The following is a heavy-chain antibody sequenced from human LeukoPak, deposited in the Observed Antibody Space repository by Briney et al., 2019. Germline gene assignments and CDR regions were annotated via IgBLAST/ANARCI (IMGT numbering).Heavy chain of an antibody. CDR2: ISSSGSTI. V-gene: IGHV3-48*04. D-gene: IGHD3-10*01. Sequence: GGSLRLSCAASGFTFSSYSMNWVRQAPGKGLEWVSYISSSGSTIYYADSVKGRFTISRDNAKNSLYLQMNSLRAEDTAVYYCARALNVRGVIYYYYYMDVWGRGTTVTISS. CDR1: GFTFSSYS. CDR3: ARALNVRGVIYYYYYMDV. J-gene: IGHJ6*03.